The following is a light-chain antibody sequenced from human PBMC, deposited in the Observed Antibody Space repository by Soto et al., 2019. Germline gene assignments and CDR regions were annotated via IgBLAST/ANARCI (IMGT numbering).Light chain of an antibody. CDR2: AAS. Sequence: DIQMTQSPSSLSASVGDRVTITCRASQSISSYLNWYQQKPGKAPKLLIYAASSVLSGVPSRFSGSGSGTDFTLTIISLQPEDFATYYCQQSYSTPLTFGGGTKVEIK. CDR1: QSISSY. CDR3: QQSYSTPLT. J-gene: IGKJ4*01. V-gene: IGKV1-39*01.